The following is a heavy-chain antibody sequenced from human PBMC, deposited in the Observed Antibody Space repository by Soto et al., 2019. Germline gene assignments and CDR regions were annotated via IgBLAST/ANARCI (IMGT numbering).Heavy chain of an antibody. J-gene: IGHJ4*02. V-gene: IGHV3-21*01. CDR3: ARAYMITFGGVIVEADY. D-gene: IGHD3-16*02. Sequence: GGSLRLSCAASGFTFSSYSMNWVRQAPGKGLEWVSSISSSSSYIYYADSMKGRFTISRDNAKNSLYLQMNSLRAEDTAVYYCARAYMITFGGVIVEADYWGQGTLVTVSS. CDR2: ISSSSSYI. CDR1: GFTFSSYS.